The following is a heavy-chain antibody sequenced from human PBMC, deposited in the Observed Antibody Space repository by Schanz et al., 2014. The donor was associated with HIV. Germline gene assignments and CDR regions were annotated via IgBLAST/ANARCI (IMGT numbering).Heavy chain of an antibody. Sequence: VQLVESGGGLVQPGGSLRLSCAASRFTFSSYWMHWVRQAPGKGLEWVAVIWYDGSDKYYADSVKGRFTISRDNSKNTLYLQMNSLRAEDTAVYYCASTEYPYTTSSDYYYGMDVWGQGTTVTVSS. CDR1: RFTFSSYW. J-gene: IGHJ6*02. CDR2: IWYDGSDK. D-gene: IGHD6-6*01. V-gene: IGHV3-33*08. CDR3: ASTEYPYTTSSDYYYGMDV.